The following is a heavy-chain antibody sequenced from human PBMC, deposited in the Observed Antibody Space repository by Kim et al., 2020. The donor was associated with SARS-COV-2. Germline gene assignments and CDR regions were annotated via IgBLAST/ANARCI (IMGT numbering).Heavy chain of an antibody. D-gene: IGHD6-13*01. J-gene: IGHJ4*02. Sequence: GGSLRLSCAASGFTFSSYGMHWVRQAQGKGLEWVAVISYDGSNKYYADSVKGRFTISRDNSKNTLYLQMNSLRAEDTAVYYCAKEPVAAAGTPWIDYWGQGTLVTVSS. CDR3: AKEPVAAAGTPWIDY. CDR2: ISYDGSNK. V-gene: IGHV3-30*18. CDR1: GFTFSSYG.